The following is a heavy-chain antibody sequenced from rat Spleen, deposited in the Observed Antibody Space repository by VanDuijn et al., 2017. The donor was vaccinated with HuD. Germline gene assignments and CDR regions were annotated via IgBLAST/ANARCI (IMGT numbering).Heavy chain of an antibody. CDR3: AKTNNPYFYIMDA. D-gene: IGHD3-4*01. Sequence: EVQLQESGPGLVKPSQSLSLTCSVSGYSITSSYRWTWIRMFPGNKLEWMGYINSAGNNNYNPYLISPISITRDTYKNQFFLQVNSVTNEDTATFYCAKTNNPYFYIMDAWGQGASVTVSS. V-gene: IGHV3-3*01. CDR2: INSAGNN. J-gene: IGHJ4*01. CDR1: GYSITSSYR.